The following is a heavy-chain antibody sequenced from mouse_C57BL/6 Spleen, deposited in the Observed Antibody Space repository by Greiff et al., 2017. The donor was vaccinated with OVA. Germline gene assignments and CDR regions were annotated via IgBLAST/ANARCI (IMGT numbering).Heavy chain of an antibody. J-gene: IGHJ2*01. V-gene: IGHV1-52*01. CDR3: ARAILGYYFDY. CDR1: GYTFTSYW. CDR2: IDPSDSET. Sequence: QVQLQQPGAELVRPGSSVKLSCKASGYTFTSYWMHWVKQRPIQGLEWIGNIDPSDSETHYNQKFKDKATLTVDKSSSTAYLQLSSLTSEDSAVYYCARAILGYYFDYWGQGTTLTVSA. D-gene: IGHD1-1*01.